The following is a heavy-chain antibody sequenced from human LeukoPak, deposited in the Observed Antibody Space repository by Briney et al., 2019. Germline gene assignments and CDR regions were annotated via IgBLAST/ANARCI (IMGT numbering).Heavy chain of an antibody. J-gene: IGHJ4*02. CDR3: TRVDTAMVTRPNGGEFDY. D-gene: IGHD5-18*01. CDR2: IRSKAYGGTT. V-gene: IGHV3-49*03. CDR1: GFTFGDYA. Sequence: GGSLRLSCTASGFTFGDYAMSWFRQAPGKGLEWVGFIRSKAYGGTTEYAASVKGRFTISRDDSKSIAYLQMNSLKTEDTAVYYCTRVDTAMVTRPNGGEFDYWGQGTLVTVSS.